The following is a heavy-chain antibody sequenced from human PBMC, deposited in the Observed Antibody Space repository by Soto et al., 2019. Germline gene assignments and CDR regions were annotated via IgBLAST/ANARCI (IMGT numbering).Heavy chain of an antibody. CDR2: ISAYNGNT. CDR3: ARAAGGGYFGELLIEYYYYGMDV. D-gene: IGHD1-26*01. CDR1: GYTFTSYG. J-gene: IGHJ6*02. V-gene: IGHV1-18*01. Sequence: GASVKVSCKASGYTFTSYGISWVRQAPGQGLEWMGWISAYNGNTNYAQKLQGRVTMTTDTSTSTAYMELRSLRSDDTAVYYCARAAGGGYFGELLIEYYYYGMDVWGQGTTVTVSS.